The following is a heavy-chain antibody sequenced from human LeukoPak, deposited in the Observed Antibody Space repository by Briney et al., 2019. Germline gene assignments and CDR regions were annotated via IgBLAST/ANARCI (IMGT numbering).Heavy chain of an antibody. J-gene: IGHJ3*02. D-gene: IGHD5-18*01. CDR1: GFTLSSFW. CDR2: IKRDGSDK. CDR3: AREQKETAMVTRDGFDI. Sequence: GSLRLSCAASGFTLSSFWMSWVRQAPGKGLEWVANIKRDGSDKNYVDPVKGRFTITRDNAKNSLYLDMSSLRVDDTAVYYCAREQKETAMVTRDGFDIWGQGTMVTVSS. V-gene: IGHV3-7*01.